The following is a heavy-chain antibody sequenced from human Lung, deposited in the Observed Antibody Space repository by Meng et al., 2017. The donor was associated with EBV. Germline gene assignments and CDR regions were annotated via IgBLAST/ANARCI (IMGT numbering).Heavy chain of an antibody. Sequence: EWLLVECGGALVQRGGSLRLSCAASEFTLRRYWMHWVRQGPGKEPLWVSRINEDGTITNYADSVKGRFTISRDNAKNTLYLQMNNLRAEDTAVYYCSRDLAGSDDYWGRGTLVTVSS. V-gene: IGHV3-74*01. D-gene: IGHD1-14*01. CDR3: SRDLAGSDDY. J-gene: IGHJ4*02. CDR2: INEDGTIT. CDR1: EFTLRRYW.